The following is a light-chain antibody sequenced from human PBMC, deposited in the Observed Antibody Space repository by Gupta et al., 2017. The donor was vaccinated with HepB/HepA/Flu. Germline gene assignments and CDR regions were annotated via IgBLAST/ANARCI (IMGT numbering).Light chain of an antibody. Sequence: QSALTQPASVSGSPGQSLAISCTGTPSDIGAYTDVSWYQQHPGKAPKLIIYGVTNRPSGVSNRFSGSKSGNTASLTISGLQAEDEADYYCSAYRGSRSWVFGGGTNLIVL. CDR2: GVT. CDR3: SAYRGSRSWV. V-gene: IGLV2-14*01. J-gene: IGLJ3*02. CDR1: PSDIGAYTD.